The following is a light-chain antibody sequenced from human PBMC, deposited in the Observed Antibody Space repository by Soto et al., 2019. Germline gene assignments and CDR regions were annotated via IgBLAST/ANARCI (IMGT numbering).Light chain of an antibody. V-gene: IGKV1-39*01. CDR1: QNIKTY. CDR2: AAS. J-gene: IGKJ1*01. CDR3: QQSFNTPQT. Sequence: DIQMTQSPSSLSASVGYSATITCLASQNIKTYLNWYQQKPGKAPNLLIYAASSLHSGVPSRFSGSGSGTDFTLTISSLQPEDFATYYCQQSFNTPQTFGQGTKVDIK.